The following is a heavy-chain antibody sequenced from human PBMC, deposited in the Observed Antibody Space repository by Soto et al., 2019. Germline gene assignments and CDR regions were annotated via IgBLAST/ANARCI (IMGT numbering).Heavy chain of an antibody. CDR3: SPGIAAPGNIYDGVGSHCFDY. CDR2: SNDYNDNT. V-gene: IGHV1-18*04. D-gene: IGHD6-13*01. Sequence: ASVKVSCRASGCNFTSYGVSWVRQALGRGVEGMGWSNDYNDNTNNAQRLQGRLTMTTVTSTSTAYMELRSLRSDDAAVYYCSPGIAAPGNIYDGVGSHCFDYWGQGTQVTVSS. CDR1: GCNFTSYG. J-gene: IGHJ4*01.